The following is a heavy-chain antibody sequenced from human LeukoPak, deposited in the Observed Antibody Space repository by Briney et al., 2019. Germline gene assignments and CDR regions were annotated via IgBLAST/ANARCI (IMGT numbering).Heavy chain of an antibody. D-gene: IGHD3-22*01. Sequence: GGSLRLSCAASGFTISDYSMSWIRQAPGKGLEWVSHISSGGTTIYYADSVKGRFTISSDNAKNSLDLQMNSLRAEDTAVYYCARDSVDYYYDSSGYYYDYWGQGTLVTVSS. CDR2: ISSGGTTI. J-gene: IGHJ4*02. CDR3: ARDSVDYYYDSSGYYYDY. V-gene: IGHV3-11*04. CDR1: GFTISDYS.